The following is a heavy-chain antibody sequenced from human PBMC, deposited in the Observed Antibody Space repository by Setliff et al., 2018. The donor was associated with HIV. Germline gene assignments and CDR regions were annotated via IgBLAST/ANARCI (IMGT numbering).Heavy chain of an antibody. V-gene: IGHV1-18*01. CDR3: ARKYTGGPLDY. J-gene: IGHJ4*02. Sequence: GASVKVSCKASEYTFTTHDNTHDINWVRQAPGQGLEWMGWISTYNGNTHYAQKLQGRVTMTTDTSTSTAYMELRSLRSDDTAMYYCARKYTGGPLDYWGQGTLVTVSS. CDR2: ISTYNGNT. CDR1: EYTFTTHD. D-gene: IGHD6-19*01.